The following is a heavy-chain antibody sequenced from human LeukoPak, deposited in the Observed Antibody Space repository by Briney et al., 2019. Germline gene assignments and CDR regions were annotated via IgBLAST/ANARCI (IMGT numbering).Heavy chain of an antibody. V-gene: IGHV3-74*01. J-gene: IGHJ4*02. D-gene: IGHD4-11*01. CDR1: GFTFSSSW. CDR2: INSDESIT. Sequence: GGSLRLSCAASGFTFSSSWMYWVRQAPGKGLVWVSRINSDESITTYADSVKGRFTISRANAKNTLYLQMNSLRAEDPAVYYCARGLVPGFLDYWGQGTPVTVSS. CDR3: ARGLVPGFLDY.